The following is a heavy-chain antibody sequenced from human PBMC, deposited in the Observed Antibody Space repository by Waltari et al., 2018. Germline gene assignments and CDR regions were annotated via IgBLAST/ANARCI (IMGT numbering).Heavy chain of an antibody. V-gene: IGHV6-1*01. D-gene: IGHD1-26*01. CDR3: ARGHGSYYAVFAY. CDR1: GGSVSSTNAA. J-gene: IGHJ4*02. Sequence: QIQLQQSGPGLVKPSQTLSLTCAISGGSVSSTNAAWNWIRKSPSRGLEWLGRTYYRSKWDTDYAVSVKSRITINADTAKNEFSLQLKSVTPEDTAVYYCARGHGSYYAVFAYWAREPWSPSPQ. CDR2: TYYRSKWDT.